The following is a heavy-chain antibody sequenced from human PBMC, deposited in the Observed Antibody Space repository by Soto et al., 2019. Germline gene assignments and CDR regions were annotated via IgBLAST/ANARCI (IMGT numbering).Heavy chain of an antibody. J-gene: IGHJ5*02. CDR1: GGSISSGGYY. V-gene: IGHV4-31*03. CDR3: ARDGSGSGSFDP. D-gene: IGHD3-10*01. CDR2: IYYSGTT. Sequence: QVQLQESGPGLVKPSQTLSLTCTVSGGSISSGGYYWSWMRQHPGKGLEWIGYIYYSGTTYYNPSLKSRVSISVDTSKNQFSVNLSSVTAADTAVYYCARDGSGSGSFDPWGQGTLVTVSS.